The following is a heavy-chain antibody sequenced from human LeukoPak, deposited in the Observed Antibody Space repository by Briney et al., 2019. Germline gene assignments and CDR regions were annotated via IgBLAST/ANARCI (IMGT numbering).Heavy chain of an antibody. Sequence: GVCQRLSCAASGFTFSSYGMTWVRRAPGKGLEWVSSITGSGATAWYADSVKGRVTISRDNSKNTLYLQMNSLRDEDTAVYYCGKDVIGSRGYYGYWGQGTPVT. CDR1: GFTFSSYG. J-gene: IGHJ4*02. CDR3: GKDVIGSRGYYGY. CDR2: ITGSGATA. D-gene: IGHD3-22*01. V-gene: IGHV3-23*01.